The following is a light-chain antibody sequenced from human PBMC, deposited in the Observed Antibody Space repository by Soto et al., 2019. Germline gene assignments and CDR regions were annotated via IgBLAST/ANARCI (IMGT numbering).Light chain of an antibody. V-gene: IGKV3-20*01. CDR1: QSVTSTY. CDR3: QQYGSSHT. J-gene: IGKJ5*01. Sequence: FTLAPGTPSLSPPEKDKPSCGASQSVTSTYLAWYQQKPGQAPRLLIYGASSRAIGIPDRFSGSVSGSDFILTINRLEPEDFAVYYCQQYGSSHTFGQGTRLEIK. CDR2: GAS.